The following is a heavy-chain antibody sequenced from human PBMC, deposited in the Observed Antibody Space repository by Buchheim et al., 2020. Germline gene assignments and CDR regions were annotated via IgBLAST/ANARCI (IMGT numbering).Heavy chain of an antibody. D-gene: IGHD6-13*01. CDR3: ARDGYRGKTDYYGMDV. Sequence: EVQLVESGGGLVKPGGSLRLSCAASGFTFSSYSMNWVRQAPGKGLEWVSSISSSSIYIYYADSVKGRFTISRANAKNSLFVQMNSLRAEDTAVYYCARDGYRGKTDYYGMDVWGQGTT. CDR2: ISSSSIYI. V-gene: IGHV3-21*01. CDR1: GFTFSSYS. J-gene: IGHJ6*02.